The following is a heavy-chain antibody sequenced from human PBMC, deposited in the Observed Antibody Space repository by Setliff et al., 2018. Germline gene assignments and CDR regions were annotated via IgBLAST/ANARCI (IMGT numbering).Heavy chain of an antibody. CDR2: ISYDGSTK. V-gene: IGHV3-30*04. D-gene: IGHD3-10*01. CDR3: AKNGFGVVALGVNNWFDP. Sequence: PGGSLRLSCAASGFTFSSYAMHWVRQAPGKGLEWVAVISYDGSTKYYADSVKGRFTISRDNSKNTLYLQMNSLRAEDTAVYYCAKNGFGVVALGVNNWFDPWGQGTLVTVSS. J-gene: IGHJ5*02. CDR1: GFTFSSYA.